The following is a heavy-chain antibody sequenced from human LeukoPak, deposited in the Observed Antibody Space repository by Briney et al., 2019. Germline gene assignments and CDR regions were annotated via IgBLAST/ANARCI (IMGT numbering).Heavy chain of an antibody. CDR3: ARETSGSYSFDY. V-gene: IGHV1-18*01. CDR2: ISAYNGNT. D-gene: IGHD1-26*01. Sequence: ALVRVSCKASGYTFTSYGISWVRQAPGQGLEWMGWISAYNGNTIYAQKFQGRVTMTRDTSISTAYMELSRLRSDDTAVYYCARETSGSYSFDYWGQGTLVTVSS. CDR1: GYTFTSYG. J-gene: IGHJ4*02.